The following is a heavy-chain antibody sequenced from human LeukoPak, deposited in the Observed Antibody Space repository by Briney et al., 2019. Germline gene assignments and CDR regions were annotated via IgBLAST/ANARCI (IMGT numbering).Heavy chain of an antibody. D-gene: IGHD3-16*02. CDR1: GFTVSSNY. CDR2: IYKGGST. CDR3: ARGGYVWGSYRSNFDY. V-gene: IGHV3-53*01. J-gene: IGHJ4*02. Sequence: GGSLRLSCAASGFTVSSNYMSWVRQAPGKGLEWVSVIYKGGSTYYADSVKGRFTISRDNSKNTLYLQMNSLRAEDTALYYCARGGYVWGSYRSNFDYWGQGTLVTVSS.